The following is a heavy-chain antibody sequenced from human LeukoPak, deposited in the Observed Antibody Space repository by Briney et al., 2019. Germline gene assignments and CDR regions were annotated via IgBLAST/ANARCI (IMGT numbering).Heavy chain of an antibody. CDR1: GGSFSGYY. J-gene: IGHJ4*02. D-gene: IGHD3-16*01. Sequence: SETLSLTCAVYGGSFSGYYWSWIRQPPGKGLEWIGEINHSGSTNYNPSLKSRVTISVDTSKNQFSLRLSSVTAADTAVYYCARGFYDYVWGSYAYFDYWGQGTLVTVSS. V-gene: IGHV4-34*01. CDR3: ARGFYDYVWGSYAYFDY. CDR2: INHSGST.